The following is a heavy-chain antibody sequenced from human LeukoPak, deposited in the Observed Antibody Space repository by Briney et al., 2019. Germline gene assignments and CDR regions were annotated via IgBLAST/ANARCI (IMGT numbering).Heavy chain of an antibody. D-gene: IGHD7-27*01. CDR3: ARFSPRAMGNYLDF. CDR1: GGSISSGSYS. J-gene: IGHJ4*02. V-gene: IGHV4-30-2*01. CDR2: IYPRGST. Sequence: SQTLSLACAVSGGSISSGSYSWSWIRQPPGKGLEWIGYIYPRGSTYYNPSLKSRVILSLDKSANQFSLNLSSVTAADTAVYYCARFSPRAMGNYLDFWGQGTLATVSS.